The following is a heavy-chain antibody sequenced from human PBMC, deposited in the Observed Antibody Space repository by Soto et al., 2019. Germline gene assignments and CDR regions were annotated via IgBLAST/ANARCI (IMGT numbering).Heavy chain of an antibody. CDR3: ARDRTESSGWSYYYYGMDV. J-gene: IGHJ6*02. D-gene: IGHD3-22*01. Sequence: ASVRVSCKASGYTFTSYYMHWVRQAPGQGLEWMGIINPSGGSTSYAQKFQGRVTMTRDTSTSTVYMELSSLRSEDTAVYYCARDRTESSGWSYYYYGMDVWGQGTTGTLSS. CDR1: GYTFTSYY. CDR2: INPSGGST. V-gene: IGHV1-46*01.